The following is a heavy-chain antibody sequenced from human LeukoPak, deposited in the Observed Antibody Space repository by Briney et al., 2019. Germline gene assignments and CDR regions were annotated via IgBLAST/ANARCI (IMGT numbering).Heavy chain of an antibody. CDR1: GFIFSTYF. J-gene: IGHJ4*02. CDR3: AKGGWYSGYDSPGY. D-gene: IGHD5-12*01. V-gene: IGHV3-30*02. CDR2: IRYDGSNT. Sequence: PGGSLRLSCAASGFIFSTYFMYWVRQAPGKGLEWVAYIRYDGSNTYHADSVKGRFTISRDNSKNTLYLQMNSLRAEDTAVYYCAKGGWYSGYDSPGYWGQGTLVTVSS.